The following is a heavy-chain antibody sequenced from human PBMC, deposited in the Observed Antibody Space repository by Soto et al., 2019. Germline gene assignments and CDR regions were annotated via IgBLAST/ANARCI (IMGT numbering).Heavy chain of an antibody. D-gene: IGHD3-10*01. CDR1: VFTFSDYA. Sequence: GGSLRLSCAASVFTFSDYAMSWVRQAPGKRLEWVSTISGSGGNTYYTDSEKGRFTISRDSSKNTLYLQMNSLRAEDTAVYYCAKAADYSGSGSHYLLFDYWGQGTLVTVSS. J-gene: IGHJ4*02. CDR3: AKAADYSGSGSHYLLFDY. V-gene: IGHV3-23*01. CDR2: ISGSGGNT.